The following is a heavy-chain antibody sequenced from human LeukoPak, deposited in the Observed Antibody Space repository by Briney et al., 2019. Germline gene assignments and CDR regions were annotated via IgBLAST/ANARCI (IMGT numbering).Heavy chain of an antibody. D-gene: IGHD3-22*01. V-gene: IGHV1-24*01. CDR3: ATFIRTFMMVVVRYFQH. Sequence: ASVNVSCKVSGYTLTELSMHWVRQAPGKGLEWIGVFDPEDCETIYAQKFERRVPMTEDTSTDTEYMELSSLRSEDTAVYYCATFIRTFMMVVVRYFQHWGQGTLVPVSS. J-gene: IGHJ1*01. CDR1: GYTLTELS. CDR2: FDPEDCET.